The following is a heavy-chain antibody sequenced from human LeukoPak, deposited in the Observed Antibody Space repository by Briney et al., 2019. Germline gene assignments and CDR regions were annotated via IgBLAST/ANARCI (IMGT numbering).Heavy chain of an antibody. D-gene: IGHD3-3*01. CDR1: GFTFDDYA. CDR3: ARVKGSGYRNSIDY. J-gene: IGHJ4*02. V-gene: IGHV3-20*04. CDR2: INWNGGST. Sequence: GSLRLSCAASGFTFDDYAINWVRQAPGKGLEWVSGINWNGGSTYYRDSVKGRFTISRDNAKNSLDLQMNSLRAEDTALYYCARVKGSGYRNSIDYWGQGTLVTVSS.